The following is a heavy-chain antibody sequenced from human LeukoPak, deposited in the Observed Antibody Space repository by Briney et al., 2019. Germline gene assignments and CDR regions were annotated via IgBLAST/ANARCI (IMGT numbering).Heavy chain of an antibody. V-gene: IGHV4-59*08. CDR1: GGSISSYY. CDR2: IYYSGST. D-gene: IGHD3-10*01. CDR3: ASTMVRGNILDY. J-gene: IGHJ4*02. Sequence: SETLSLTCTVSGGSISSYYWSWIRQPPGKGLEWIGYIYYSGSTNYIPSLKSRVTISVDTSKNQFSLKLSSVTAADTAVYYCASTMVRGNILDYWGQGTLVTVSS.